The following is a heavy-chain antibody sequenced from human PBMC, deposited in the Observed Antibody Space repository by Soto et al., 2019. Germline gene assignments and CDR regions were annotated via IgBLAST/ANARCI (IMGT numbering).Heavy chain of an antibody. CDR3: ARAAFDKLCDY. Sequence: SETLSLTCTVSGGSISSYYWSWIRQPPGKGLEWIGYIYYSGSTNYNPSLKSRVTISVDTSKNQFSLKLSSVTAADTAVYYCARAAFDKLCDYWGQGTPVTVSS. V-gene: IGHV4-59*01. J-gene: IGHJ4*02. D-gene: IGHD5-18*01. CDR2: IYYSGST. CDR1: GGSISSYY.